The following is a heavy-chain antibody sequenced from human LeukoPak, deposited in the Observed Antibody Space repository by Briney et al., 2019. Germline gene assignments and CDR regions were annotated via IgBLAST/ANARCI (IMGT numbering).Heavy chain of an antibody. Sequence: GGSLRLSCAASGFTFSSYGMHWVRQAPRKGLEWVSVGWYDGSNKYYEDSVKGRFTISRDDSKNTLYLQMNSLRAEDTAVYYCARDGYCGGGSCNRRLQPLDYWGQGTLVTVSS. CDR3: ARDGYCGGGSCNRRLQPLDY. CDR1: GFTFSSYG. V-gene: IGHV3-33*01. J-gene: IGHJ4*02. D-gene: IGHD2-15*01. CDR2: GWYDGSNK.